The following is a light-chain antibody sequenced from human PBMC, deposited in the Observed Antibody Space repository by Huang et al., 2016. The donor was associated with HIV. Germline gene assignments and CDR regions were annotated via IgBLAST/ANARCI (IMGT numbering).Light chain of an antibody. CDR2: AAS. CDR1: QNINTY. Sequence: EIVMTQSPGTLSVAPGERATLSCRASQNINTYLAWFQQKTGQAPRLLIYAASTRTADFPARFIGSGYRTEFTLTISSLQSEDIAVYYCQQYNDWPRSFGQGTKVEIK. V-gene: IGKV3-15*01. J-gene: IGKJ1*01. CDR3: QQYNDWPRS.